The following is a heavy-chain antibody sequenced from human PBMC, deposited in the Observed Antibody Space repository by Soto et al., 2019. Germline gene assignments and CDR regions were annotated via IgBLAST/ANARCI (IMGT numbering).Heavy chain of an antibody. J-gene: IGHJ3*02. CDR1: GGSISSGGYY. V-gene: IGHV4-31*03. CDR3: ARVRYCSGGSCLSGAFDI. D-gene: IGHD2-15*01. CDR2: IYYSGST. Sequence: QVQLQESGPGLVKPSQTLSLTCTVSGGSISSGGYYWSWIRQHPGKGLEWIGYIYYSGSTYYNPSLKSRVTTSVDTSKHQLALKLSSVTAADTAVYFCARVRYCSGGSCLSGAFDIWGQGTMVTVSS.